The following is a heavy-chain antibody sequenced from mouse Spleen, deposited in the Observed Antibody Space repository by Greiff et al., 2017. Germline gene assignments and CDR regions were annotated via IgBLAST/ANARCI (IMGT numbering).Heavy chain of an antibody. D-gene: IGHD1-1*01. J-gene: IGHJ4*01. V-gene: IGHV2-2*01. Sequence: VHLVESGPGLVQPSQSLSITCTVSGFSLTSYGVHWVRQSPGKGLEWLGVIWSGGSTDYNAAFISRLSISKDNSKSQVFFKMNSLQADDTAIYYCARTPFTSTRDAMDYWGQGTSVTVSS. CDR3: ARTPFTSTRDAMDY. CDR1: GFSLTSYG. CDR2: IWSGGST.